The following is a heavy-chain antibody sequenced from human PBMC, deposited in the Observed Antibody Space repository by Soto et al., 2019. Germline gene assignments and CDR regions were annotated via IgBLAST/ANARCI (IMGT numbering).Heavy chain of an antibody. CDR3: ARVAYTDNGCDF. CDR2: IGESGTPT. J-gene: IGHJ4*02. Sequence: LRLSCAASGFTFSSYAMKWVRQAPGKGLEWVSLIGESGTPTYYADSVKGRFTISRDNSGNTLFLEMYSLRAEDTAVYYCARVAYTDNGCDFWAQGALVTVSS. CDR1: GFTFSSYA. V-gene: IGHV3-23*01. D-gene: IGHD2-2*02.